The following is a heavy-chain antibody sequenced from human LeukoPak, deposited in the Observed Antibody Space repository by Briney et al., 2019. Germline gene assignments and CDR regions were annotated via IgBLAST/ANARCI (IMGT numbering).Heavy chain of an antibody. CDR3: ARDGNTAVISSGGMDV. Sequence: PSETLSLTCTVSGGPVNSSHYYWSWIRQPPGKGLEWIVYIYYTGSTNYNPSLKSRVTISVDTSKNQFSLKLSSVTAADTAVYYCARDGNTAVISSGGMDVWGKGTTVTVSS. J-gene: IGHJ6*04. D-gene: IGHD5-18*01. CDR1: GGPVNSSHYY. CDR2: IYYTGST. V-gene: IGHV4-61*01.